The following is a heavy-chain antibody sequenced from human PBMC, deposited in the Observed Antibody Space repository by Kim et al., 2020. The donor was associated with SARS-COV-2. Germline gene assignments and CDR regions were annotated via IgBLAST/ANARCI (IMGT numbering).Heavy chain of an antibody. V-gene: IGHV3-23*01. J-gene: IGHJ4*02. D-gene: IGHD3-22*01. CDR3: APKVAVVITRGGSEPTDY. CDR1: GFTFSSYA. Sequence: GGSLRLSCAASGFTFSSYAMSWVRQAPGKGLEWVSAISGSGGSTYYADSVKGRFTISRDNSKNTLYLQMNSLRAEDTAVYYCAPKVAVVITRGGSEPTDYWGQGTLVTVSS. CDR2: ISGSGGST.